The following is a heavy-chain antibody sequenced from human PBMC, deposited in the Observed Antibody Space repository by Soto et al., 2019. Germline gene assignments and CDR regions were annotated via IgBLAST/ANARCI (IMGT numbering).Heavy chain of an antibody. CDR3: ARGEYSSSSNWFEP. CDR1: GGSMSSGDYY. D-gene: IGHD6-6*01. J-gene: IGHJ5*02. V-gene: IGHV4-30-4*01. Sequence: STETLSLTCTVSGGSMSSGDYYWSWIRQHPGKGLEWIGYIYYSGSTYYDPSLKSRVTISVDTSKNQFSLKLSTVTAADTAVYYWARGEYSSSSNWFEPWGQGTRVRVAS. CDR2: IYYSGST.